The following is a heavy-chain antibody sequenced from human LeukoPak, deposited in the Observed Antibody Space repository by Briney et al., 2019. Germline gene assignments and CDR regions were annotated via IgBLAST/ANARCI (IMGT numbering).Heavy chain of an antibody. CDR2: IYDSGST. V-gene: IGHV4-59*08. J-gene: IGHJ5*02. D-gene: IGHD6-19*01. Sequence: SETLSLTCTVSGGSISSYYWSWIRQPPGKGLEWIGCIYDSGSTNYNPSLRSRVTISVDTSKNHFSLKLSSVTAADTAVYYCARRLVAGAYNWFDPWGQGTLVTVSS. CDR1: GGSISSYY. CDR3: ARRLVAGAYNWFDP.